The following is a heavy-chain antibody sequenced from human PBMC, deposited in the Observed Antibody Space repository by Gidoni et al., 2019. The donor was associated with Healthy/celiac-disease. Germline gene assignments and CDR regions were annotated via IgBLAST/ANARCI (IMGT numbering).Heavy chain of an antibody. CDR3: ATDGLYYGDYSDY. J-gene: IGHJ4*02. V-gene: IGHV3-33*01. Sequence: QVQLVESGGGVVQPGRSLRLSCAASGFTVSSYGMHWVRQAPGKGLEWVAVIWYDGSNKYYADSVKGRFTISRDNSKNTLYLQMNSLRAEDTAVYYCATDGLYYGDYSDYWGQGTLVTVSS. D-gene: IGHD4-17*01. CDR2: IWYDGSNK. CDR1: GFTVSSYG.